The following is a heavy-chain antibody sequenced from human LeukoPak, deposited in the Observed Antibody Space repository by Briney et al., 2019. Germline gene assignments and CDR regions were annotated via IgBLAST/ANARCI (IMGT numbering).Heavy chain of an antibody. CDR2: IYYSGST. D-gene: IGHD4-23*01. J-gene: IGHJ4*02. V-gene: IGHV4-39*07. Sequence: PSETLSLTCTVSGGSITSSSYYWGWIRQPPGKGLEWIGSIYYSGSTYYNPSLKSRVTISVDTSKNQFSLKLSSVTAADTAVYYCARIKLLYGGNIDYWGQGTLVTVSS. CDR1: GGSITSSSYY. CDR3: ARIKLLYGGNIDY.